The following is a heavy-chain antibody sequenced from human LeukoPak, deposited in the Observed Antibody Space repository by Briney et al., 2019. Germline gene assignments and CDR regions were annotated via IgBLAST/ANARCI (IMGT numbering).Heavy chain of an antibody. CDR3: ARRNHGDYCHYFDG. D-gene: IGHD4-17*01. V-gene: IGHV4-59*08. Sequence: SETLSLTCTVSGGSISSYLWSCLRQPPGKGLEWIGYISYSGSTNYKPSLKSRVTISVDTSRNQFSLKLSSVTASDTAVYYCARRNHGDYCHYFDGWGQGALVTVSS. CDR2: ISYSGST. J-gene: IGHJ4*02. CDR1: GGSISSYL.